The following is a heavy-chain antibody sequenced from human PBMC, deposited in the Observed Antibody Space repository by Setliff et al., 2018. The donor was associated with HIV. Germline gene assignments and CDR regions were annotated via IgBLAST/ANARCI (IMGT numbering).Heavy chain of an antibody. CDR3: ARDSRRDIAVAENFDY. CDR2: MNPKSGNS. CDR1: GYTFTSYD. J-gene: IGHJ4*02. V-gene: IGHV1-8*02. D-gene: IGHD6-19*01. Sequence: ASVKVSCKASGYTFTSYDINWVRQATGQGLEWMGWMNPKSGNSGYAKKFQGRVIMTRNTSISTAYMELSSLRSGDTAVYYCARDSRRDIAVAENFDYWGQGTLVTVSS.